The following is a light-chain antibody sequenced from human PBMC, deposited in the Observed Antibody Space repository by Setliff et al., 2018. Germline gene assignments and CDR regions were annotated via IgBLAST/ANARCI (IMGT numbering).Light chain of an antibody. V-gene: IGLV1-44*01. Sequence: KRVTISCSGSSSNIGTKTVNWYQQLPGVAPKLLIHRDSQRPSGVPDRFSGSKSGTSASLAISGLLSEDEADYYCAAWDDILKAVVFGGGTKVTVL. CDR3: AAWDDILKAVV. CDR1: SSNIGTKT. J-gene: IGLJ3*02. CDR2: RDS.